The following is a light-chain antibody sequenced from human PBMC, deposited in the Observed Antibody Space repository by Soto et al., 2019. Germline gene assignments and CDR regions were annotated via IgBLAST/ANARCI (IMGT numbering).Light chain of an antibody. Sequence: DIQMTQSPSTLSASVGDRVTITCRASQSISTWLAWYQQKPGKAPKLLIYKASSLETGVPSRFNGSGSGTEFTLAISSLQPDDFATYYCQQYNSYSPWTFGQETKLEIK. V-gene: IGKV1-5*03. CDR3: QQYNSYSPWT. J-gene: IGKJ2*02. CDR2: KAS. CDR1: QSISTW.